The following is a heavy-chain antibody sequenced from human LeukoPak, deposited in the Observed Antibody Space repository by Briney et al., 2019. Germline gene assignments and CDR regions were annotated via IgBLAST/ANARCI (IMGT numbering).Heavy chain of an antibody. CDR1: GYSFNNYW. D-gene: IGHD3-22*01. V-gene: IGHV5-51*01. CDR3: ARRSLNYYDSSGYYFDY. Sequence: GESLKISCRGSGYSFNNYWIGWVRQMPGKGLEWMGVIYPGDSDTRYSPSFQGRINISADTSIATAYLQWSSLKASDTAMYYCARRSLNYYDSSGYYFDYWGRGTLVTVSS. J-gene: IGHJ4*02. CDR2: IYPGDSDT.